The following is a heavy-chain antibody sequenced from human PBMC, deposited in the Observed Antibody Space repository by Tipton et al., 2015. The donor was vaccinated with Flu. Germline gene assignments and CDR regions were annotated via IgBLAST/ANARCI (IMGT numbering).Heavy chain of an antibody. CDR3: ARGSSGSYFDY. CDR1: GFTFSSYS. J-gene: IGHJ4*02. CDR2: ISSSSSTI. Sequence: SLRLSCAASGFTFSSYSMNWVRQAPGKGLEWVSYISSSSSTIYYADSVKGRFTISRDNAKNSLYLQMNCLRAEDTAVYYCARGSSGSYFDYWGQGTLVTVSS. D-gene: IGHD1-26*01. V-gene: IGHV3-48*04.